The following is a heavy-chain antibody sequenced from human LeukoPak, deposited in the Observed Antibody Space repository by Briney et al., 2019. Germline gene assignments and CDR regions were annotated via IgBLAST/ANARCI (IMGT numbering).Heavy chain of an antibody. Sequence: SETLSLTCTVSGGSISSYYWSWIRQPAGKGLEWIGRIYTSGSTNYNPSLKSRVTMSVDTSKNQSSLKLSSVTAADTAVYYCARDLYDILTGYGGPSYGMDVWGQGTTVTVSS. V-gene: IGHV4-4*07. CDR3: ARDLYDILTGYGGPSYGMDV. J-gene: IGHJ6*02. D-gene: IGHD3-9*01. CDR2: IYTSGST. CDR1: GGSISSYY.